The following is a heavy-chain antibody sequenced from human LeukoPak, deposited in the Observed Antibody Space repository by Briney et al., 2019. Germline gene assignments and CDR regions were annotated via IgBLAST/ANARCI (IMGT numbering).Heavy chain of an antibody. V-gene: IGHV1-2*02. J-gene: IGHJ4*02. Sequence: GASVKVSCKASEYTFTGYYMHWVRQAPGQGLEWMGWINPNSGGTNYAQKFQGRVTMTRDTSISTAYMELSRLRSDDTAVYYCAREFRLEYSGSYGPQPFDYWGQGTLVTVSS. CDR3: AREFRLEYSGSYGPQPFDY. CDR2: INPNSGGT. CDR1: EYTFTGYY. D-gene: IGHD1-26*01.